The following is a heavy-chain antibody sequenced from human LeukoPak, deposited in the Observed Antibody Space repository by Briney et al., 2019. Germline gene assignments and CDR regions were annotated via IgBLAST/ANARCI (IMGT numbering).Heavy chain of an antibody. CDR2: INPYSGGT. Sequence: ASVKVSCKASGYTFTDYYMHWVRQAPGQGLEWMGWINPYSGGTNYEQKFQGRVTMTRDTSISTAYMEVSRLRSDDTAVCYCARFPAPRLWSRPNWLDPWGQGTLVTVSS. J-gene: IGHJ5*02. CDR3: ARFPAPRLWSRPNWLDP. V-gene: IGHV1-2*02. CDR1: GYTFTDYY. D-gene: IGHD5-18*01.